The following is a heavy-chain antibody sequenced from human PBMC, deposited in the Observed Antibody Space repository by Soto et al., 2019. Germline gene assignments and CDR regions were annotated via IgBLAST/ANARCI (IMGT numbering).Heavy chain of an antibody. CDR2: IWYDGSNK. CDR3: ARGAWDGDYVYDI. V-gene: IGHV3-33*01. Sequence: QVQLVESGGGVVQPGRSLRLSCAASGFTFSSYGMHWVRQAPGKGLEWVAVIWYDGSNKYYADSVKGRFTISRDNSKNTLYLQMNSLRAEDTAVYYCARGAWDGDYVYDIWGQGTMVTVSS. J-gene: IGHJ3*02. CDR1: GFTFSSYG. D-gene: IGHD4-17*01.